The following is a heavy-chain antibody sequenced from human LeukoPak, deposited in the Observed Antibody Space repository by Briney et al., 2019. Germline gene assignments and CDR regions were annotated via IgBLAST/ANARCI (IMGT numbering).Heavy chain of an antibody. J-gene: IGHJ3*02. CDR3: ARGTDASTGPGALDI. CDR1: GFTVSNNY. CDR2: MYSGGST. D-gene: IGHD3-22*01. V-gene: IGHV3-53*01. Sequence: PGGSLRLSCAASGFTVSNNYMSWVRQAPGKGLEWVSVMYSGGSTNYADSVKGRFIISRDDSKNILDLQMNSLKAEDTAVYYCARGTDASTGPGALDIWGQGTMVTVSS.